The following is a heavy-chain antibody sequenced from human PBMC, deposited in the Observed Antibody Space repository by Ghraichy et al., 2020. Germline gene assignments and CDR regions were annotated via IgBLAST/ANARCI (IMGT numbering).Heavy chain of an antibody. J-gene: IGHJ4*02. CDR3: AREQGYYDFSDY. Sequence: GGSLRPSCATSGFTFSSYEMNWVRQAPGKGLEWVSYISSSGSTIYYADTVKGRFTISRDNAKNSLYLQMNSLRAEDTAVYYCAREQGYYDFSDYWGQGTLVTVSS. CDR1: GFTFSSYE. CDR2: ISSSGSTI. V-gene: IGHV3-48*03. D-gene: IGHD3-3*01.